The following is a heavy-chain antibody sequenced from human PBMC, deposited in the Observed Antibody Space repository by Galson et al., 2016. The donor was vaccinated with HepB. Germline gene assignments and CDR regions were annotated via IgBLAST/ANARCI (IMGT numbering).Heavy chain of an antibody. Sequence: SLRLSCAASGFSFSDYAMTWVRQAPGKGLEWVSAIRGSGAHIYYRNSVKGRFATSRDNSKNTVYLQMNSLTAEDTATYYCAKNFATGQATYDTWGQGTLVTVSS. D-gene: IGHD1-1*01. CDR3: AKNFATGQATYDT. J-gene: IGHJ5*02. CDR1: GFSFSDYA. CDR2: IRGSGAHI. V-gene: IGHV3-23*01.